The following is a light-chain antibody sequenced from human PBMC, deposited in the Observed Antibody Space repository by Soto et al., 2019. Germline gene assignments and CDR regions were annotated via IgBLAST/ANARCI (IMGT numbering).Light chain of an antibody. V-gene: IGKV3-11*01. CDR1: QSINRH. CDR3: QQRSNWPPVT. J-gene: IGKJ4*02. CDR2: DAS. Sequence: EIVLTQSPATLSLSPGERATLSCRASQSINRHLAWYRQKPGQAPRLLIYDASNRATGIPARFSGSGSGTDFTLTISSLEPADFVVYYCQQRSNWPPVTFGGGTKVEIK.